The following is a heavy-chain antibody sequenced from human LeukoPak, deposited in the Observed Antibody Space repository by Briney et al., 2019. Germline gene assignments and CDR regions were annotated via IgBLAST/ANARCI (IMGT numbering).Heavy chain of an antibody. CDR3: ARIANYYDSSGYYPIFDY. J-gene: IGHJ4*02. Sequence: SETLSLTCTVSGASISTYYWSWIRQPPGKGLEWIGYIYYSGSTNYNPSLKSRVTISVDTSKNQFSLKLSSVTAADTAVYYCARIANYYDSSGYYPIFDYWGQGTLVTVSS. CDR2: IYYSGST. V-gene: IGHV4-59*01. D-gene: IGHD3-22*01. CDR1: GASISTYY.